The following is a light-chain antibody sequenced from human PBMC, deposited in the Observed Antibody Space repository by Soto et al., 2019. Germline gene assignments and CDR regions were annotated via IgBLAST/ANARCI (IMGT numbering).Light chain of an antibody. Sequence: DFRMTQSPSSLSVSVGDRVTITCEASHDISDYLNWYQQKPGGAPKLLIYDASSLQSGVPSRFSGSGSGTDFSLTISSLQTEDFATYYCHQAHSFPFAFGPGTKVDTK. J-gene: IGKJ3*01. CDR2: DAS. CDR3: HQAHSFPFA. V-gene: IGKV1-12*01. CDR1: HDISDY.